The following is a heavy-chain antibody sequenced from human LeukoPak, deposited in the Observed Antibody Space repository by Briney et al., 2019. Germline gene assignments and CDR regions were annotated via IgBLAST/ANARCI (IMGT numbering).Heavy chain of an antibody. CDR3: ARESRIHYDFWSGYSPFDY. CDR1: GYTFTSYG. J-gene: IGHJ4*02. D-gene: IGHD3-3*01. V-gene: IGHV1-18*01. CDR2: ISAYNGNT. Sequence: ASVKVSRKASGYTFTSYGISWVRQAPGQGLEWMGWISAYNGNTNYAQKLQGRVTMTTDTSTSTAYMELRSLRSDDTAVYYCARESRIHYDFWSGYSPFDYWGQGTLVTVSS.